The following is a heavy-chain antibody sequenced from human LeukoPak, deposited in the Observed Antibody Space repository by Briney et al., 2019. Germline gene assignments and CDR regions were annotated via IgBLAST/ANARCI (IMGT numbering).Heavy chain of an antibody. J-gene: IGHJ4*02. D-gene: IGHD5-12*01. CDR3: ARVDSQLDY. CDR1: GGSIGSSSYY. CDR2: IYYSGST. V-gene: IGHV4-39*07. Sequence: SETLSLTCTVSGGSIGSSSYYWGWIRQPPGKGLEWIGSIYYSGSTYYNPSLKSRVTISVDTSKNQFSLKLSSVTAADTAVYYCARVDSQLDYWGQGTLVTVSS.